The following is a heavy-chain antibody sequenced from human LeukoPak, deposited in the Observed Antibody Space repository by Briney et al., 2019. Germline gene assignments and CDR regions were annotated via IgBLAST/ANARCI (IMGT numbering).Heavy chain of an antibody. CDR2: INPNSGGT. D-gene: IGHD1-14*01. CDR1: GYTFTDYY. J-gene: IGHJ1*01. V-gene: IGHV1-2*02. Sequence: ASVKVSCKASGYTFTDYYMHWVRQAPGQGLEWMGWINPNSGGTNYAQKFQGRVTMTRDTSISTAYMELSRLRSDDTAVYYCARGQRAQTGLPVPNIFEFWGQGSLVVVSS. CDR3: ARGQRAQTGLPVPNIFEF.